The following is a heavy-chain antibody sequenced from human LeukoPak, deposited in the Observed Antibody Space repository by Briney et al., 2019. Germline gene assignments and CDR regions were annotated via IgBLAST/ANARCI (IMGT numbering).Heavy chain of an antibody. J-gene: IGHJ4*02. V-gene: IGHV4-59*01. Sequence: SETLSLTCTVSGGSISPYFWGWIRQPPGKGLEWIGYVYYSGTTNYNPSLQSRVTISVDTSKNQFSLKLIPVTAADTAIYYRARDLKIGYNSGWYTFDYWGQGILVTVSS. CDR1: GGSISPYF. D-gene: IGHD6-19*01. CDR2: VYYSGTT. CDR3: ARDLKIGYNSGWYTFDY.